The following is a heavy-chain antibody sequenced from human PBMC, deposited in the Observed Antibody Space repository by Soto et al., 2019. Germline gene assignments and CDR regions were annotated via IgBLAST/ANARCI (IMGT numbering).Heavy chain of an antibody. CDR2: INPDGSGE. D-gene: IGHD3-10*01. J-gene: IGHJ4*02. Sequence: GGSLRLSCAASGFSFEIYWMGWVRQGPGKGLEWVANINPDGSGEYYLDSVKGRFTISRDNAKNSVYLQMNSLVGDDTAVYYSAIDNWFFDYWGQVTPVTVSS. V-gene: IGHV3-7*01. CDR3: AIDNWFFDY. CDR1: GFSFEIYW.